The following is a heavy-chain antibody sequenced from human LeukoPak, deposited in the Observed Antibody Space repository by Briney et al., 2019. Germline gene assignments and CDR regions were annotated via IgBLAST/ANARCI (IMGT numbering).Heavy chain of an antibody. Sequence: ASVQVSCQASGYTFTSYYMHWVRQAPAERREWLGIIYTNGGCTSYAQKFKGRVTMTRDTSTSTVYMELSSLRSEDTAVYYCAREELRIEYYYYGMDVWGKGTTLTVS. CDR3: AREELRIEYYYYGMDV. J-gene: IGHJ6*04. V-gene: IGHV1-46*01. D-gene: IGHD1-26*01. CDR2: IYTNGGCT. CDR1: GYTFTSYY.